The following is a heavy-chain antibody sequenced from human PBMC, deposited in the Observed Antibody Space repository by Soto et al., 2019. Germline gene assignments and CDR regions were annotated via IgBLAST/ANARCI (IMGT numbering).Heavy chain of an antibody. V-gene: IGHV1-69*12. CDR3: ARIYCISTSCYAHGWFDP. J-gene: IGHJ5*02. D-gene: IGHD2-2*01. CDR2: IIPIFGTA. CDR1: GGTFSSYA. Sequence: QVQLVQSGAEVKKPGSSVKVSCKASGGTFSSYAISWVRQAPGQGLEWMGGIIPIFGTANYAQKFQGRVTITADESTSTAYMELSSLRSEDTAVYYCARIYCISTSCYAHGWFDPWGQGTLVTVSS.